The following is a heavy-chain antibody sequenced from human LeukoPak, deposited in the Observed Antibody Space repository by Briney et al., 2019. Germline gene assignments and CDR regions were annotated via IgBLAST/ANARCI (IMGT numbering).Heavy chain of an antibody. V-gene: IGHV4-38-2*02. CDR2: IYHSGST. CDR3: ARRVAATSFRDY. Sequence: LETLSLTCTVSGYSISSGYYWGWIRQPPGKGLEWIGNIYHSGSTYYDPSLKSRVTISLDTSKNQFSLKLSSVTAADTAVYYRARRVAATSFRDYWGQGTLVTVSS. CDR1: GYSISSGYY. J-gene: IGHJ4*02. D-gene: IGHD6-19*01.